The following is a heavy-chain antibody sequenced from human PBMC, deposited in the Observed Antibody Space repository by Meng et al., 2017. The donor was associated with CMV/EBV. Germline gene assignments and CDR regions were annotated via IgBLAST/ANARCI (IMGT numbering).Heavy chain of an antibody. J-gene: IGHJ5*02. Sequence: SETLSLTCTVSGGSISSSSFYWGCLRQPPGTGLEWMGSLYYSGSTYYNPSLKSRVTISVDTYKNQFCLKLSPVTAADTAVYYWARGDYDFWSGYVLGGSGEGGGRPNWFDPWGQGTLVTVSS. D-gene: IGHD3-3*01. CDR1: GGSISSSSFY. CDR2: LYYSGST. V-gene: IGHV4-39*07. CDR3: ARGDYDFWSGYVLGGSGEGGGRPNWFDP.